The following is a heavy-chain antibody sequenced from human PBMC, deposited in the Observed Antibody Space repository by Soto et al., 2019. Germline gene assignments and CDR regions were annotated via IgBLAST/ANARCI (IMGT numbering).Heavy chain of an antibody. D-gene: IGHD6-19*01. Sequence: SETLSLTCTVSGGSISSYYWSWIRQPPGKGLEWIGYIYYSGSTNYNPSLKSRVTISVDTSKNQFSLKLSSVTAADTAVYYCARQGIAVAIDYFDYWGQGTLVTVSS. J-gene: IGHJ4*02. CDR3: ARQGIAVAIDYFDY. V-gene: IGHV4-59*08. CDR1: GGSISSYY. CDR2: IYYSGST.